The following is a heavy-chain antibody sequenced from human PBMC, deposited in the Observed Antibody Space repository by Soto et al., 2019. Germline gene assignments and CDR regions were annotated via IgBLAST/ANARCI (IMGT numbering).Heavy chain of an antibody. CDR1: GGTFSSYA. CDR3: ARVWGGGGGPYYYYGMDV. D-gene: IGHD2-15*01. Sequence: QVQLVQSGAEVKKPGSSVKVSCKASGGTFSSYAISWVRQAPGQGLEWMGGIIPIFGTANYAQKFQGRVTITADEPTSTAYMELSSLRSEDTAVYYCARVWGGGGGPYYYYGMDVWGQGTTVTVSS. CDR2: IIPIFGTA. J-gene: IGHJ6*02. V-gene: IGHV1-69*01.